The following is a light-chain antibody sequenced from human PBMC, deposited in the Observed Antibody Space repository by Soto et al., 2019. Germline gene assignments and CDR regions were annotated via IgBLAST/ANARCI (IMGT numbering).Light chain of an antibody. J-gene: IGLJ2*01. V-gene: IGLV2-14*01. CDR1: SSDVGGYNY. CDR3: SSYTSSSTVV. Sequence: QAVVTQPASVSGSPGQSITISCTGTSSDVGGYNYVSWYQQHPGKAPKLMIYDVSNRPSGVSNRFSGSKSGNTASLTISGLPAEDEADYYCSSYTSSSTVVFGGGTKVTVL. CDR2: DVS.